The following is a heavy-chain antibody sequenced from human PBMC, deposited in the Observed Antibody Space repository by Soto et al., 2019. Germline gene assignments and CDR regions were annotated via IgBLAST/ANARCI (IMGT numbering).Heavy chain of an antibody. D-gene: IGHD6-25*01. CDR1: GFTFSGYD. J-gene: IGHJ6*03. CDR2: IGTAGDA. CDR3: GRGGLGRLYYMDV. V-gene: IGHV3-13*01. Sequence: GGSLRLSCAASGFTFSGYDMHWVRQTAGKGLEWVSTIGTAGDAYYPGSLKGRFTISRENAANSLYLQMNSLIAGDTAVYFCGRGGLGRLYYMDVWGKGTTVTVSS.